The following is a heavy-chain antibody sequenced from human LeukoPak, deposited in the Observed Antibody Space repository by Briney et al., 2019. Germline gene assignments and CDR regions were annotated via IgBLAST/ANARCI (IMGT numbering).Heavy chain of an antibody. V-gene: IGHV1-2*06. CDR1: GYTFTANY. CDR2: LNPNNGDT. Sequence: ASVKVSCKASGYTFTANYMHWVRQAPGQGLEWMGRLNPNNGDTTYAQKFQGRGTMTRDTSISTAYMELSSLRSDDTAVYYCAREGRNWLDPWGQGTLVTVSS. J-gene: IGHJ5*02. CDR3: AREGRNWLDP.